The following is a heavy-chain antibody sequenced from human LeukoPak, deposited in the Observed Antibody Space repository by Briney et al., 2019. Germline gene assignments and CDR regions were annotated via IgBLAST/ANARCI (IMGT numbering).Heavy chain of an antibody. D-gene: IGHD6-13*01. CDR2: IDMSGTTI. CDR3: AKDILAAGLFFDY. V-gene: IGHV3-11*01. J-gene: IGHJ4*02. CDR1: GFTFSDYY. Sequence: PGGPLRLSCAASGFTFSDYYMGWVRQAPGKGLEWVSYIDMSGTTIYYADSVKGRFTISRDNAKNSLFLQMNSLRAEDTAVYYCAKDILAAGLFFDYWGQGALVTVSS.